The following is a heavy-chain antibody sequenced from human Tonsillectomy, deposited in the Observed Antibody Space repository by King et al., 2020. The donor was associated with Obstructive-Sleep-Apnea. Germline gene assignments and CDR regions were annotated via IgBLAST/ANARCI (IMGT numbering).Heavy chain of an antibody. CDR3: TTQIPDVVMPEYFQH. V-gene: IGHV3-15*01. CDR1: GFSFTNAW. D-gene: IGHD2-2*01. Sequence: VQLVESGGGLVKPGGSLRLSCAASGFSFTNAWMNWVRQAPGKGLEWVGRIKSKTEGGTTDYAAPVKGRFTISRHDSKNTVYLQMNSLKTEDTAVYYCTTQIPDVVMPEYFQHWGQGTLVTVSS. J-gene: IGHJ1*01. CDR2: IKSKTEGGTT.